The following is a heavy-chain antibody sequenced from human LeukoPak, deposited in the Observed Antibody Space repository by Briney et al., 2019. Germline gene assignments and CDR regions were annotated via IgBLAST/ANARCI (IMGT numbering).Heavy chain of an antibody. CDR3: ARDYPIFDDILTGYLTFDY. D-gene: IGHD3-9*01. J-gene: IGHJ4*02. CDR1: GYTFTSYG. V-gene: IGHV1-18*04. Sequence: ASVKVSCKASGYTFTSYGISRVRQAPGQGLEWMGWISAYNGNTNYAQKLQGRVTMTTDTSTSTAYMELRSLRSDDTAVYYCARDYPIFDDILTGYLTFDYWGQGTLVTVSS. CDR2: ISAYNGNT.